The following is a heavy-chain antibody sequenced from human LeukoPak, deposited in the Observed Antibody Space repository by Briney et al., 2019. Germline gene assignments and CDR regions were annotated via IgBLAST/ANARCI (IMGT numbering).Heavy chain of an antibody. J-gene: IGHJ4*02. D-gene: IGHD4-17*01. CDR1: GFTFSSFA. CDR3: SKKGQSEDYGKPD. CDR2: ISGSGGGT. V-gene: IGHV3-23*01. Sequence: PGGSLRVSCAASGFTFSSFALSWFRQAPGRGREGVSTISGSGGGTYYADSVKGRFTISRDNSKNTLYLQMNSLRAEDTAVYYCSKKGQSEDYGKPDWGQGTLVTVSS.